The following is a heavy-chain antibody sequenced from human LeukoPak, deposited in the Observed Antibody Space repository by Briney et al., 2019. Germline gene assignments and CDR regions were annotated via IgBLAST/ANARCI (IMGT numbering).Heavy chain of an antibody. CDR3: ARTYGSSGLGYFDL. CDR1: GGSISSYY. Sequence: SETLSLTCTVSGGSISSYYWSWIRQPPGKGLEWIGYIYYSGSANYNPSLKSRVTISVDTSKNQFSLKLSSVTAADTAVYYCARTYGSSGLGYFDLWGRGTLVTVSS. D-gene: IGHD6-13*01. CDR2: IYYSGSA. J-gene: IGHJ2*01. V-gene: IGHV4-59*01.